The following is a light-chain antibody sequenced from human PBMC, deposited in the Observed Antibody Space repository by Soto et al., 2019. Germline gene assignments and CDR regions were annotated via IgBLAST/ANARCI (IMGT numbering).Light chain of an antibody. CDR3: QQHINWPLT. Sequence: EIVLTQSPATLSLSPGVRATLSCRASQTVSSSLAWYQQKPGQAPRLLIYEVSNRATGIPARFSGSGSGADFTLTISSLEPGDFALYYCQQHINWPLTFGGGNKV. J-gene: IGKJ4*01. CDR1: QTVSSS. CDR2: EVS. V-gene: IGKV3-11*01.